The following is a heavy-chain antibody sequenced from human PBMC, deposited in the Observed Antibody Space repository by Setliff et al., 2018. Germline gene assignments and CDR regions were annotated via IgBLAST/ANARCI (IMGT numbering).Heavy chain of an antibody. J-gene: IGHJ3*01. CDR1: GYPFTSHY. CDR3: ARDPLYRENLSRVFDF. CDR2: INPGGLSS. D-gene: IGHD3-16*02. Sequence: ASVKVSCKTSGYPFTSHYMHWVRQAPGQGLEWMGIINPGGLSSSSTQKFEGRVTMTRDTSTSTVYMELNSLTSDDTAVYYCARDPLYRENLSRVFDFWGQGTMVTIS. V-gene: IGHV1-46*01.